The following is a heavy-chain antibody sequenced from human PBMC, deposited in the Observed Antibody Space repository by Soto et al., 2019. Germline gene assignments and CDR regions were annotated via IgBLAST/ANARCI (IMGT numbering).Heavy chain of an antibody. V-gene: IGHV1-69*08. D-gene: IGHD1-26*01. CDR1: GGGFNTYT. CDR2: FVPILDRA. CDR3: ARDAVGRTPSFDY. Sequence: QVQLVQSGGEVKKPGSSVKVSCKASGGGFNTYTITWVRQAPGQGLEWMGRFVPILDRANYAQKFRGRVTITADKSTDTVFMELRRLRAEDTAVYFCARDAVGRTPSFDYWGQGTLVTVSS. J-gene: IGHJ4*02.